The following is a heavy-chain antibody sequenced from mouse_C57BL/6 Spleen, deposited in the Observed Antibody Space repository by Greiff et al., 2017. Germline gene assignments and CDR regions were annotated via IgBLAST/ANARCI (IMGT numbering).Heavy chain of an antibody. J-gene: IGHJ4*01. CDR2: ISDGGSYT. D-gene: IGHD1-1*01. CDR3: AREDYYYGSRSYAMDY. Sequence: EVQVVESGGGLVKPGGSLKLSCAASGFTFSSYAMSWVRQTPEKRLEWVATISDGGSYTYYPDNVKGRFTISRDNAKNNLYLQMSHLKSEDTAMYYCAREDYYYGSRSYAMDYWGQGTSVTVSS. V-gene: IGHV5-4*01. CDR1: GFTFSSYA.